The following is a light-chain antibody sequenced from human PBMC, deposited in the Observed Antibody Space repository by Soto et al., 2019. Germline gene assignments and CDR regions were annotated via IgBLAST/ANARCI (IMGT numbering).Light chain of an antibody. J-gene: IGLJ2*01. Sequence: QSVLSQPPSASGTPGQRVSISCSGSSSNIGSNYVYWYQQLPGTAPKLLIYRNNQRPSGVPDRFSGSKSGTSASLAISGLRSEDETDYYCSAWDDSLSGVVFCGWTKLTVL. CDR1: SSNIGSNY. CDR3: SAWDDSLSGVV. V-gene: IGLV1-47*01. CDR2: RNN.